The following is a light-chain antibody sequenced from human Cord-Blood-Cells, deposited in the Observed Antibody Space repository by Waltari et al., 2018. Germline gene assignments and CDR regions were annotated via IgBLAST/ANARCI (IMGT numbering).Light chain of an antibody. CDR1: QSISSD. J-gene: IGKJ1*01. CDR3: QQSYSTPPWT. V-gene: IGKV1-39*01. Sequence: DIQMTQSPSSLSASVGDRVTITCRASQSISSDLNWYQQKPGKAPKLRIYAASSLQSGVPSRFSGSGSGTDLTLTISSLQPEDFATYYCQQSYSTPPWTFGQGTKVEIK. CDR2: AAS.